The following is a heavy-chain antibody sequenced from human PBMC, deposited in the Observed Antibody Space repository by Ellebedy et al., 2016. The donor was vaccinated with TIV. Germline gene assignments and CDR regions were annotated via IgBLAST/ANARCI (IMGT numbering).Heavy chain of an antibody. V-gene: IGHV4-4*02. Sequence: SETLSLTCAVSGGSISSSNWWSWVRQPPGKGLEWIGEIYHSGSTNYNPPLKSRVTMSVDTSKNQFSLKLSSVTAADTAVYYCARLSHQIPDWGQGILVTVSS. CDR1: GGSISSSNW. CDR3: ARLSHQIPD. CDR2: IYHSGST. J-gene: IGHJ4*02.